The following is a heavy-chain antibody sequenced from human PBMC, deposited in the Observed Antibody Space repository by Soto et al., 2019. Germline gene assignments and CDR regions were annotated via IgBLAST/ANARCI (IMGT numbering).Heavy chain of an antibody. Sequence: EVNLLESGGDVVQPGGSLRLSCAASGFTFSSYAMNWVRQAPGKGLEWVSSVSANGRNTYYADSVKGRFTVSRDKSKNARFLQLDSLRVEDTAIYYCAKDLSSLGWLALGAPFDSWGPGTLVTVSS. J-gene: IGHJ4*02. CDR3: AKDLSSLGWLALGAPFDS. D-gene: IGHD3-22*01. V-gene: IGHV3-23*01. CDR2: VSANGRNT. CDR1: GFTFSSYA.